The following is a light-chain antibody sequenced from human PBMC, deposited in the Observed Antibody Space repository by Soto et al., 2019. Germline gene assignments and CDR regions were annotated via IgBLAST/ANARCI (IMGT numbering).Light chain of an antibody. V-gene: IGLV2-14*01. Sequence: QSALTQPASVSGSPGQSITVSCIGTSRDVGGYNYVSWYQQHPGKAPKLIIYEVSNRPSGVSDRFSGSKSDNTASLTISGLQAEDEADYYCSSYTSISTLVFGGGTKVTVL. CDR3: SSYTSISTLV. J-gene: IGLJ2*01. CDR2: EVS. CDR1: SRDVGGYNY.